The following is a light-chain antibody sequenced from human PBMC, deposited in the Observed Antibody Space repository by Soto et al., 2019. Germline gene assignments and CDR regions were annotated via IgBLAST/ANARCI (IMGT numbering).Light chain of an antibody. CDR2: GAS. Sequence: EIVMTQSPATLSVSPGERATLSCRASQRMSSNLAWYQQKPGQAPRLLIYGASTRATGIPARFSGSGSGTEFTLTISSLQSEDFAVYYCKQYNDWPFTVGPGTKVDIK. CDR3: KQYNDWPFT. J-gene: IGKJ3*01. V-gene: IGKV3-15*01. CDR1: QRMSSN.